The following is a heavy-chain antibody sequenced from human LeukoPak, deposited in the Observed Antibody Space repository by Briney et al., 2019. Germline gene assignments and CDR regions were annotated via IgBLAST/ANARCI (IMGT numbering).Heavy chain of an antibody. CDR1: RFTFNTYG. CDR3: AKVRTGYSSSSDY. V-gene: IGHV3-33*06. D-gene: IGHD6-13*01. J-gene: IGHJ4*01. CDR2: IWYDGSDK. Sequence: PGGSLRLSCAASRFTFNTYGMNWVRQAPGKGLEWVAIIWYDGSDKYYADSVKGRFTISRDNSKNTLFLHMNNLRADDTALYYCAKVRTGYSSSSDYWGRGTLVTVSS.